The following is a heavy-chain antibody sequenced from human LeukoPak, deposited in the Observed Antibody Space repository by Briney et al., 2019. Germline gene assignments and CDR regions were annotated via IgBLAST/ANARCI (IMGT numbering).Heavy chain of an antibody. V-gene: IGHV3-30*18. J-gene: IGHJ3*02. Sequence: GGSLRLSCAASGFTFSSYGMHWVRQAPGKGLEWVAVISYDGSNKYYADSVKGRFTISRDNSKNTLYLQMNSLRAEDTAVYYCAKGERTMIGAFDIWGQGTMVTVSS. D-gene: IGHD3-22*01. CDR3: AKGERTMIGAFDI. CDR1: GFTFSSYG. CDR2: ISYDGSNK.